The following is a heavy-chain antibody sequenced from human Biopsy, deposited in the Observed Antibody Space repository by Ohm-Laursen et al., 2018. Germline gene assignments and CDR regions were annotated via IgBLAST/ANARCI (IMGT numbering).Heavy chain of an antibody. CDR3: ARDRGYYSDRTVPGYFDL. V-gene: IGHV4-59*01. CDR2: VYYTGST. Sequence: TLSLTCTVSGDSISSYYWSWIRQPPGKGLQWIGSVYYTGSTDYNPSLQSRVPISVDTSKNHFSLRLRSVTPADTAIYYCARDRGYYSDRTVPGYFDLGGRGTLVTVSS. D-gene: IGHD3-22*01. CDR1: GDSISSYY. J-gene: IGHJ2*01.